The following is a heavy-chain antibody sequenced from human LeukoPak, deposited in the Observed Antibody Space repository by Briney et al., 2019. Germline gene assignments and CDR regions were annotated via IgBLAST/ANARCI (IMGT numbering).Heavy chain of an antibody. D-gene: IGHD6-13*01. Sequence: PGGSLRLSCAASGFTFSSYGMHWVRQAPGKGLEWVSVIYSGGSTYYADSVKGRFTISRDNSKNTLYLQMNSLRAEDTAVYYCARGTAAAGDAFDIWGQGTMVTVSS. J-gene: IGHJ3*02. CDR3: ARGTAAAGDAFDI. CDR2: IYSGGST. CDR1: GFTFSSYG. V-gene: IGHV3-53*01.